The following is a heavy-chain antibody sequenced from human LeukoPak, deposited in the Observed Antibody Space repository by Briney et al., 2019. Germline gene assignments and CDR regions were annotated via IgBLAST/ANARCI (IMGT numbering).Heavy chain of an antibody. D-gene: IGHD6-13*01. CDR3: ASRRYSTSALDAFNI. Sequence: GGSLRLSCAASGFTFNSYAMTWVRQAPGKELEWVSTVSEGGGGTYYAGSVKGRFTISRDNSKNTLYLQMNGLRDEDTAVYYCASRRYSTSALDAFNIWGHGTMVTVSS. CDR2: VSEGGGGT. J-gene: IGHJ3*02. V-gene: IGHV3-23*01. CDR1: GFTFNSYA.